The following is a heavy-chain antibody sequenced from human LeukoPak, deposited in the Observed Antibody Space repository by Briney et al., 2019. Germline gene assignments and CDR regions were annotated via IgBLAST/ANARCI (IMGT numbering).Heavy chain of an antibody. V-gene: IGHV4-31*03. CDR3: ARDGIWCTGGSCYGNYYYGMDV. D-gene: IGHD2-15*01. Sequence: PSQTLSLTCTVSGGSISSGGHYWTWIRQHPGKGLEWIGYIYYSGSTYYNPSLKSRVTISVDTSKNQFSLKLSSVTAADTAVYYCARDGIWCTGGSCYGNYYYGMDVWGQGTTVTVSS. CDR2: IYYSGST. CDR1: GGSISSGGHY. J-gene: IGHJ6*02.